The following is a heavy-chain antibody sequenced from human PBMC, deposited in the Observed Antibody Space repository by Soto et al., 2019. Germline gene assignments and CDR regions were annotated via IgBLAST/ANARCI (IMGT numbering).Heavy chain of an antibody. J-gene: IGHJ4*02. Sequence: ASVKVSCKASGYTFTSYYMHWVRQAPGQGLEWMGIINPSGGSTSYAQKFQGRVTMTRDTSTSTVYMELSSLRAEDTAVYYCAKAVGEQWLVSPLDYWGQGTLVTVSS. V-gene: IGHV1-46*01. CDR2: INPSGGST. CDR3: AKAVGEQWLVSPLDY. CDR1: GYTFTSYY. D-gene: IGHD6-19*01.